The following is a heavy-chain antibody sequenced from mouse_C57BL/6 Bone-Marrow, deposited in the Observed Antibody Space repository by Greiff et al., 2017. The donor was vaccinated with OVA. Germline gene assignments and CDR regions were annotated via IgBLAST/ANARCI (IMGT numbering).Heavy chain of an antibody. CDR1: GYTFTSYN. CDR2: IYPGNGDT. Sequence: LQQSGAELVRPGASVKMSCKASGYTFTSYNMHWVKQTPRQGLEWIGAIYPGNGDTSYNQKFKGKATLTVDKSSSTAYMQLSSLTSEDSAVYFCAKPITTVDEGDAMDYWGQGTSVTVSS. D-gene: IGHD1-1*01. CDR3: AKPITTVDEGDAMDY. J-gene: IGHJ4*01. V-gene: IGHV1-12*01.